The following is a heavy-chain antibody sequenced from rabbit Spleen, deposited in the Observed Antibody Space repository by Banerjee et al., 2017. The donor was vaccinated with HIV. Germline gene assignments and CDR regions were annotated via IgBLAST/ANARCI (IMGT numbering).Heavy chain of an antibody. CDR3: ARDTSSSFSSYGMDL. Sequence: QSLEESGGDLVKPGASLPLTCPASEASFSSSSYMCWVRQAPGKGLEWIACIDTGSSGFTYFATWAKGRFTCSKTSSTTVTLQMTRLTAADTATYFCARDTSSSFSSYGMDLWGPGTLVTVS. V-gene: IGHV1S40*01. CDR2: IDTGSSGFT. CDR1: EASFSSSSY. J-gene: IGHJ6*01. D-gene: IGHD1-1*01.